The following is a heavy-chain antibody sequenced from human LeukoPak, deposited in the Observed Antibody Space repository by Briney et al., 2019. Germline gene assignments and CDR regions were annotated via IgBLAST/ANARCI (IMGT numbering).Heavy chain of an antibody. CDR2: INPNSGGT. D-gene: IGHD6-13*01. CDR3: ARAGYSSSWYPVSDFDY. Sequence: ASVKVSCKASGYAFTGYYMHWVRQAPGQGLEWMGWINPNSGGTNYAQKFQGWVTMTRDTSISTAYMELSRLRSDDTAVYYCARAGYSSSWYPVSDFDYWGQGTLVTVSS. J-gene: IGHJ4*02. V-gene: IGHV1-2*04. CDR1: GYAFTGYY.